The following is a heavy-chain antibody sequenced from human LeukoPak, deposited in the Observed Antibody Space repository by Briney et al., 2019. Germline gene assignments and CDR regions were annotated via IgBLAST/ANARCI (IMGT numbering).Heavy chain of an antibody. CDR2: IRGSGGST. J-gene: IGHJ6*02. D-gene: IGHD6-19*01. CDR1: GFTFSSYA. CDR3: AKDTVAGLYYYYYGMDV. V-gene: IGHV3-23*01. Sequence: GGSLRLSCAASGFTFSSYAMSWVREAPGKGLEWVSAIRGSGGSTYYADSVKGRFTISRDNSKNTLYLQMNSLRAEDTAVYYCAKDTVAGLYYYYYGMDVWGQGTTVTVSS.